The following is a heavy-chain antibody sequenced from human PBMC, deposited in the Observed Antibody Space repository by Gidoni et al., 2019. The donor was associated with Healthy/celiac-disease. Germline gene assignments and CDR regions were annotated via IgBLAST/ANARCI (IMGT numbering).Heavy chain of an antibody. CDR3: ARGSPSYSSHHYYYMDV. CDR2: IYTSGST. CDR1: GGSISSGSYY. D-gene: IGHD6-13*01. V-gene: IGHV4-61*02. Sequence: QVQLQESGPGLVKPSQPLSLTCTVSGGSISSGSYYWSWIRQPAGKGLEWIGRIYTSGSTNYNPSLKSRVTISVDTSKNQFSLKLSSVTAADTAVYYCARGSPSYSSHHYYYMDVWGKGTTVTVSS. J-gene: IGHJ6*03.